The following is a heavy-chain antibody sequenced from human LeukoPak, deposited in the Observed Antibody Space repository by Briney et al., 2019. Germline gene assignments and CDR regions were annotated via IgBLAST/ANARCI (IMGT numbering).Heavy chain of an antibody. Sequence: GGSLRLSCAASGFAFSSYALHWVRQAPGKGLEYVSAISSNGGSTYYANSVKGRFTISRDNSKNTLYLQMGSLRAEDMAVYYCARAAGSGYYYGYWGQGTLVTVSS. CDR3: ARAAGSGYYYGY. J-gene: IGHJ4*02. V-gene: IGHV3-64*01. CDR2: ISSNGGST. CDR1: GFAFSSYA. D-gene: IGHD3-22*01.